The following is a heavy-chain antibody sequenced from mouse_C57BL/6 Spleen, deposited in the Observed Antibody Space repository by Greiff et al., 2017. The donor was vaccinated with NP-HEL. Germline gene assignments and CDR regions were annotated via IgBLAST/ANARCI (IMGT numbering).Heavy chain of an antibody. Sequence: QVQLQQPGAELVRPGSSVKLSCKASGYTFTSYWMDWVKQRPGQGLEWIGNIYPSDSETHYNQKFKDKATLTVDKSSSTAYMQLSSRTSEDSAVYYGARGGDYDYIDAMDYWGQGTSVTVSS. V-gene: IGHV1-61*01. CDR1: GYTFTSYW. J-gene: IGHJ4*01. CDR3: ARGGDYDYIDAMDY. D-gene: IGHD2-4*01. CDR2: IYPSDSET.